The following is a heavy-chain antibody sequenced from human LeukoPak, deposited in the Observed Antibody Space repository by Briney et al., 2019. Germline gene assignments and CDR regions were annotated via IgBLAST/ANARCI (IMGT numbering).Heavy chain of an antibody. CDR1: GFTFSSYW. D-gene: IGHD4-17*01. Sequence: GGSLRLSCAASGFTFSSYWMSWVRQAPGKGLEWVANIKQDGGQIYYLESVKGRFTVSRDNAKNSLYLQMNSLRAEDTAVYYCARLGARQMLEYWGQGTLVTVSS. J-gene: IGHJ4*02. CDR3: ARLGARQMLEY. V-gene: IGHV3-7*01. CDR2: IKQDGGQI.